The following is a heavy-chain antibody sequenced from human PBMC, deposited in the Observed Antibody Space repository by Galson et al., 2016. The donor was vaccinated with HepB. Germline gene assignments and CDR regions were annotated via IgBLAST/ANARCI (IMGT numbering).Heavy chain of an antibody. V-gene: IGHV3-9*01. CDR1: GFTFNDYA. CDR3: VKEAYCSSTSCHKNFQQ. J-gene: IGHJ1*01. CDR2: ISWKRRSI. D-gene: IGHD2-2*01. Sequence: SLRLSCAASGFTFNDYAMHWVRQAPGKGLEWVSGISWKRRSIGYADSVKGRFVVSRDNATDTLYLQMNSLRPDDTALYYCVKEAYCSSTSCHKNFQQWGQGTLVTVSS.